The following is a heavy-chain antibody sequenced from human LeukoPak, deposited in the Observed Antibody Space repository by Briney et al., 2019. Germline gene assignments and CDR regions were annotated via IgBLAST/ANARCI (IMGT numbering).Heavy chain of an antibody. J-gene: IGHJ4*02. CDR1: GFTFSSYW. Sequence: GGSLRLSCAASGFTFSSYWMHWVRQAPGKGLVWVSPINTDGSSTSYADSVKGRFTISRDNAKNTLYLQMNSLRAEDTAVYYCATGYNYGFYYWGQGTLVTVSS. V-gene: IGHV3-74*01. D-gene: IGHD5-18*01. CDR3: ATGYNYGFYY. CDR2: INTDGSST.